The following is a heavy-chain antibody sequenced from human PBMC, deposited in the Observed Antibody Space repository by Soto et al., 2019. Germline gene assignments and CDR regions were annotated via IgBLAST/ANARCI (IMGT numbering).Heavy chain of an antibody. D-gene: IGHD2-2*02. Sequence: EVQLVESGGGLVQPGGSLRLSCAASGFTFSSYEMNWVRQAPGKGLEWVSYISSSGSTIYYADSVKGRFTISRDNAKNSLYLHMDRLRAEDSAVYACAAVSGCSSTSGDTAYGMDFWGHVTTFT. V-gene: IGHV3-48*03. CDR3: AAVSGCSSTSGDTAYGMDF. CDR1: GFTFSSYE. CDR2: ISSSGSTI. J-gene: IGHJ6*02.